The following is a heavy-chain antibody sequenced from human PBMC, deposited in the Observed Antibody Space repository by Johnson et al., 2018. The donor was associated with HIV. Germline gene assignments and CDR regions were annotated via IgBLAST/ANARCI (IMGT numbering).Heavy chain of an antibody. V-gene: IGHV3-30*02. J-gene: IGHJ3*02. D-gene: IGHD2-15*01. CDR1: GFTFSSYG. Sequence: QVQLVESGGGVVQPGGSLRLSCAASGFTFSSYGMHWVRQAPGKGLEWVAFIRYDGSNKYYADSVTGRFTISRDNSKNTLYLQMNSLRAEDTAVYYCAKDRPLYVLHLFGAFDIWGQGTMVTISS. CDR3: AKDRPLYVLHLFGAFDI. CDR2: IRYDGSNK.